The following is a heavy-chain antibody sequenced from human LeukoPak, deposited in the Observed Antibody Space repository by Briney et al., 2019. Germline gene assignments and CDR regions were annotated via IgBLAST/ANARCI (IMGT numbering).Heavy chain of an antibody. CDR1: GFTFDDYA. CDR2: ISWNSGSI. Sequence: PGRSLRLSCAASGFTFDDYAMHWVRQAPGKGLEWVSGISWNSGSIGYADSVKGRLTISRDNAKNSLYLQMNSLRAEDMALYYCAKGDYYDSSGSLDYWGQGTLVTVSS. J-gene: IGHJ4*02. CDR3: AKGDYYDSSGSLDY. D-gene: IGHD3-22*01. V-gene: IGHV3-9*03.